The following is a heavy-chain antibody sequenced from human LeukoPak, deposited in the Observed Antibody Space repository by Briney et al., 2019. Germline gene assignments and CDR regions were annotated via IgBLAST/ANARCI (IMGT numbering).Heavy chain of an antibody. D-gene: IGHD2-15*01. CDR1: GGSFSGYY. V-gene: IGHV4-34*01. Sequence: SETLSLTCAVYGGSFSGYYWSWIRQPPGKGLEWIGEINHSGSTNYNPSLKSRVTISVDTSRNQFSLKLSSVTAADTAVYYCARTPHHCSGGSCYYYYMDVWGKGTTVTVSS. J-gene: IGHJ6*03. CDR2: INHSGST. CDR3: ARTPHHCSGGSCYYYYMDV.